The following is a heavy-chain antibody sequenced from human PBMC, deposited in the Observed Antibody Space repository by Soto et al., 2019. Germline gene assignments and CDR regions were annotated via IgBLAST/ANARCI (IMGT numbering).Heavy chain of an antibody. V-gene: IGHV3-33*01. CDR2: IWYDGSNK. CDR1: GFTFSSYG. CDR3: ARDSNDFWSGYYMPHYFDY. D-gene: IGHD3-3*01. J-gene: IGHJ4*02. Sequence: GGSLRLSCAASGFTFSSYGMHWVRQAPGKGLDWVAVIWYDGSNKYYADSVKGRFTISRDNSKNTLYLQMNSLRAEDTAVYYCARDSNDFWSGYYMPHYFDYRGQGTLVTVSS.